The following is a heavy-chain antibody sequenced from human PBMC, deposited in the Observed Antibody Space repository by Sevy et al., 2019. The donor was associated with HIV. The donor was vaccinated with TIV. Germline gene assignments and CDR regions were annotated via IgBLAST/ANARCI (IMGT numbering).Heavy chain of an antibody. V-gene: IGHV3-30*18. D-gene: IGHD3-16*01. J-gene: IGHJ6*02. CDR1: GFTFSTYD. CDR2: ISYDGNYR. Sequence: GGSLRLSCAASGFTFSTYDIHWVRQAPGKGLEWVAIISYDGNYREYADSVRGRFSMSRDNSKNTVYLQMNGLSIEDTAVYYCAKNRPPGGSYFSRHAMDVWGRATTVTVSS. CDR3: AKNRPPGGSYFSRHAMDV.